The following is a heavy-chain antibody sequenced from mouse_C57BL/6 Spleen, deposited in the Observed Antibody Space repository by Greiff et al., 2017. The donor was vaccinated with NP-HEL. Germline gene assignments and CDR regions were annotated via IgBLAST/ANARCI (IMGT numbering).Heavy chain of an antibody. V-gene: IGHV1-55*01. CDR3: ARAPYDYDEAWFAY. D-gene: IGHD2-4*01. Sequence: QVQLQQSGPELVKPGASVKMSCKASGYTFTSYWITWVKQRPGQGLEWIGDIYPGSGSTNYNEKFKSKATLTVDTSSSTAYMQLSSLTSEDSAVYYCARAPYDYDEAWFAYWGQGTLVTVSA. CDR2: IYPGSGST. J-gene: IGHJ3*01. CDR1: GYTFTSYW.